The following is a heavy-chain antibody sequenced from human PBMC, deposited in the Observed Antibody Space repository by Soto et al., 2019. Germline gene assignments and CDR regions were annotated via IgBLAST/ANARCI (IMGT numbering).Heavy chain of an antibody. J-gene: IGHJ5*02. D-gene: IGHD3-3*01. CDR1: GYTFTSYG. Sequence: ASVKVSCKASGYTFTSYGISWVRQAPGQGLEWMEWISAYNGNTNYAQKLQGRVTMTTDTSTSTAYMELRSLRSDDTAVYYCARDYRPNYDFWSGYSVLNWFDPWGQG. V-gene: IGHV1-18*01. CDR2: ISAYNGNT. CDR3: ARDYRPNYDFWSGYSVLNWFDP.